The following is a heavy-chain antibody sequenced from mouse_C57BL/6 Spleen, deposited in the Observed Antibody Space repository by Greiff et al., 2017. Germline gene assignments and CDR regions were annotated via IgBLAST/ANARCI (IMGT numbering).Heavy chain of an antibody. V-gene: IGHV1-50*01. CDR1: GYTFTSYW. CDR3: ARRAITTVVRYFDV. Sequence: QVQLQQPGAELVKPGASVKLSCKASGYTFTSYWMQWVKQRPGQGLEWIGEIDPSDSYTNYNQKFKGKATLTVDTSSRTAYMQLSSLTSEDSAVYYCARRAITTVVRYFDVWGTGTTVTVSS. J-gene: IGHJ1*03. CDR2: IDPSDSYT. D-gene: IGHD1-1*01.